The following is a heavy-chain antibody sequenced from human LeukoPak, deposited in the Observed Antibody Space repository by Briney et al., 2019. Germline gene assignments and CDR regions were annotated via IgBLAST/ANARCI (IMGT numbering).Heavy chain of an antibody. D-gene: IGHD4-23*01. J-gene: IGHJ2*01. CDR1: GFTFSSYG. CDR3: AKEGTVVTPVIHWYFDL. CDR2: ISYDGTNK. V-gene: IGHV3-30*18. Sequence: GGSLRLSCAASGFTFSSYGMHWVRQAPGKGLEWVAVISYDGTNKYYADSVKGRFTISRDNSKNTLYLQMSSLRAEDTAVYYCAKEGTVVTPVIHWYFDLWGRGTLVTVSS.